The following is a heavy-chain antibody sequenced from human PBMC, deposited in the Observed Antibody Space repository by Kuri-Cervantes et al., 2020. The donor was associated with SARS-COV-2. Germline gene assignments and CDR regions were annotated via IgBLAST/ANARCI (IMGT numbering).Heavy chain of an antibody. Sequence: ESLKISCTVSGGSISSYYWSWIRQPPGKGLEWIGYIYYSGSTNYNPSLKSRVTISVDTSKNQFSLKLSFVTAADTAVYYCAREHIVGVSGSWFDPWGQGTLVTVSS. V-gene: IGHV4-59*01. CDR1: GGSISSYY. D-gene: IGHD1-26*01. J-gene: IGHJ5*02. CDR3: AREHIVGVSGSWFDP. CDR2: IYYSGST.